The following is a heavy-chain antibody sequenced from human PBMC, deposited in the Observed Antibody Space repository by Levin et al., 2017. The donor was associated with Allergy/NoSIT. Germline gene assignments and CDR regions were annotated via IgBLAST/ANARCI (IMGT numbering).Heavy chain of an antibody. D-gene: IGHD1-7*01. J-gene: IGHJ6*02. CDR1: GFTFRSYS. V-gene: IGHV3-48*01. CDR3: ARDRNWNYEIFYYAMDV. CDR2: ISSSSNTK. Sequence: SGGSLRLSCAASGFTFRSYSMHWVRQAPGRGLEWISYISSSSNTKYYADSVKGRFTISRDNAKNSLFLQMNSLRVEDTAVYYCARDRNWNYEIFYYAMDVWGQGTMVTVSS.